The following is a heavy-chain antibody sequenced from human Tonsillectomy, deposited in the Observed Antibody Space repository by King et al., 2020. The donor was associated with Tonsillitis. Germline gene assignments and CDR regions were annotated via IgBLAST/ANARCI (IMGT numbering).Heavy chain of an antibody. CDR3: ARDIGYCSGGSCYPYYFDY. J-gene: IGHJ4*02. CDR1: GGSFSGYY. Sequence: VQLQQWGAGLLKPSETLSLTCAVYGGSFSGYYWSWIRQPPGKGLEWIGEINHSGSTNYNPSLKSRVTISVDTSKNQFSLKLSSVTAADTAVYYCARDIGYCSGGSCYPYYFDYWGQGTLVTVPS. CDR2: INHSGST. V-gene: IGHV4-34*01. D-gene: IGHD2-15*01.